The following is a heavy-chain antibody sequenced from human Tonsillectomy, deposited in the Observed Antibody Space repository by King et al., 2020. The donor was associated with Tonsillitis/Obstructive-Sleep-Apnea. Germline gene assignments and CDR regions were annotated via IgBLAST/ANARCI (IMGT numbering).Heavy chain of an antibody. CDR3: AKDRANLNYYYYYYYMDV. CDR2: ISWDGGST. V-gene: IGHV3-43*01. Sequence: VQLVESGGVVVQPGGSLRLSCAASGFTFDDYTMHWVRQAPGKGLEWVSLISWDGGSTYYADSVKGRFTISRDNSKNSLYLQMNSLRTEDTALYYCAKDRANLNYYYYYYYMDVWGKGTTVTVSS. J-gene: IGHJ6*03. D-gene: IGHD1-7*01. CDR1: GFTFDDYT.